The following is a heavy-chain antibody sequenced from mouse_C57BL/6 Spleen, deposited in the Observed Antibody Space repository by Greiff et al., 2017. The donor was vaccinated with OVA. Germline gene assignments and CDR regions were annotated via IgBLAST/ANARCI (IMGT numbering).Heavy chain of an antibody. J-gene: IGHJ2*01. CDR2: ISDGGSYT. CDR3: AREGTTVVATPYFDY. D-gene: IGHD1-1*01. V-gene: IGHV5-4*01. Sequence: EVQVVESGGGLVKPGGSLKLSCAASGFTFSSYAMSWVRQTPEKRLEWVATISDGGSYTYYPDNVKGRFTISRDNAKNNLYLQMSHLKSEDTAMYYCAREGTTVVATPYFDYWGQGTTLTVSS. CDR1: GFTFSSYA.